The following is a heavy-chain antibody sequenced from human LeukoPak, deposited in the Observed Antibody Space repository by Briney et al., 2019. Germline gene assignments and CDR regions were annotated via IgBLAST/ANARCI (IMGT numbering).Heavy chain of an antibody. CDR3: ARDRHVAAAGYYFDY. CDR1: GFTLSSYC. J-gene: IGHJ4*02. CDR2: IKQDGSEK. Sequence: GGSLRLSCAASGFTLSSYCMTWVRQAPGKGLEWVANIKQDGSEKYYVDSVKGRFTISRDTAKNSLYLQMNSLRAEDTAVYYCARDRHVAAAGYYFDYWGQGTLVTVSS. V-gene: IGHV3-7*01. D-gene: IGHD6-25*01.